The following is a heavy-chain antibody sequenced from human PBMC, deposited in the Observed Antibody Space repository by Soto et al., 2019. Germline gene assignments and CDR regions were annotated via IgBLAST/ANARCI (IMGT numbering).Heavy chain of an antibody. CDR2: ISFDGTKK. CDR1: GFTFNIYA. V-gene: IGHV3-30-3*01. D-gene: IGHD4-17*01. Sequence: PGGSLRLSCAASGFTFNIYALHWVRQAPGKGLEWVAVISFDGTKKYYSDSVKGRFTISRDNLRNTLYLQMNNLRGEDAALYFCAREDDYGYRYINYGLDVWGQGTTVTV. J-gene: IGHJ6*02. CDR3: AREDDYGYRYINYGLDV.